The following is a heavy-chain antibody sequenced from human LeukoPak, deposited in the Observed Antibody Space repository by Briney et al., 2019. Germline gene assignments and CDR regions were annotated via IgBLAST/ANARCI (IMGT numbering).Heavy chain of an antibody. D-gene: IGHD3-22*01. CDR1: GFTFSSYA. CDR2: IWYDGSNK. J-gene: IGHJ4*02. CDR3: ARVRDDSSGYFPPYFYFDY. V-gene: IGHV3-33*08. Sequence: GGSLRLSCAASGFTFSSYAMHWVRQAPGKGLEWVAVIWYDGSNKYYADSVKGRFTISRDNSKNTLYLQMNSLRGEDTAVYYCARVRDDSSGYFPPYFYFDYWGQGTLVTVSS.